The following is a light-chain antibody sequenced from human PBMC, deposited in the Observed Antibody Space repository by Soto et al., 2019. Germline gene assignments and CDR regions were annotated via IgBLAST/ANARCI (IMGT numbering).Light chain of an antibody. J-gene: IGLJ2*01. CDR2: EVN. CDR1: SSDVGSYNY. V-gene: IGLV2-8*01. CDR3: NSYASNDILL. Sequence: QSVLTQPPSASGSPGQSVTISCSGSSSDVGSYNYVSWYQQHPGRAPKVIIYEVNKRPSGVPARFSGSKSGSTASLTVSGLRPEDEAEYFCNSYASNDILLFGGGTKLTVL.